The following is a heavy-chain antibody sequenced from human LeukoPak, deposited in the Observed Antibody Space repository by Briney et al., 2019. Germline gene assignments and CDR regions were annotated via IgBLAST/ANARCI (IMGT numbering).Heavy chain of an antibody. J-gene: IGHJ4*02. CDR1: GFTFSSYA. D-gene: IGHD2-2*02. Sequence: PGGSLRLSCAASGFTFSSYAMSWVRQAPGKGLEWVSAISGSGGSTYYADSVKGRFTISRDNSKNTLYLQMNSLRAEDTAVYYCAKGDCGSTSCYTADYWGQGTLVTVSS. V-gene: IGHV3-23*01. CDR3: AKGDCGSTSCYTADY. CDR2: ISGSGGST.